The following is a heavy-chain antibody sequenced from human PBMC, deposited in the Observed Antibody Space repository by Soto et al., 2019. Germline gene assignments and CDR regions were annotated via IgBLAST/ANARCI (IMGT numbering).Heavy chain of an antibody. CDR3: ARLGGPHHFLDYYYGMDV. D-gene: IGHD3-16*01. J-gene: IGHJ6*02. CDR2: IYPGDSDT. V-gene: IGHV5-51*01. CDR1: GYSFTSYW. Sequence: PGESLKISCKGSGYSFTSYWIGWVRQMPGKGLEWMGIIYPGDSDTRYSPSFQGQVTISADKSISTAYLQWSSLKASDTAMYYCARLGGPHHFLDYYYGMDVWGQGTTVTVSS.